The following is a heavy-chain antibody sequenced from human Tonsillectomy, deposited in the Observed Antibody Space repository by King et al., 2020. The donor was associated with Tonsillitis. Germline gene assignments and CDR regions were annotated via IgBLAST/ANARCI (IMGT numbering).Heavy chain of an antibody. J-gene: IGHJ6*02. CDR2: IYHSGST. Sequence: VQLQESGPGLVKPSGTLSLTCGVSGGSISSSNWWSWVRQPPGKGLEWIGEIYHSGSTNYNPSLKSRFTISVDKSKNQFSLNLSSVTAADTAVYYWARGEYDTLGGMDVWGQGTTVTVSS. CDR3: ARGEYDTLGGMDV. CDR1: GGSISSSNW. D-gene: IGHD3-9*01. V-gene: IGHV4-4*02.